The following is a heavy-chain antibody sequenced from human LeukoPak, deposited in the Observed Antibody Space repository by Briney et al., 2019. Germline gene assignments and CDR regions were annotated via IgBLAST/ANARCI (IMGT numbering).Heavy chain of an antibody. CDR3: AREIPHLWFGDYYYYYMDV. D-gene: IGHD3-10*01. J-gene: IGHJ6*03. Sequence: PSETLSLTCTVSGGSISSYYWSWIRQPPGKGLEWIGYIYYSGSTNYNPSLKSRVTISVDTSKNQFSLKLSSVTAADTAVYYCAREIPHLWFGDYYYYYMDVWGKGTTVTVSS. CDR1: GGSISSYY. V-gene: IGHV4-59*01. CDR2: IYYSGST.